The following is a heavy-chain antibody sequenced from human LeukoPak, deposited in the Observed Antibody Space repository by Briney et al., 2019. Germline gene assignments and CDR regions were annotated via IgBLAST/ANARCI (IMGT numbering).Heavy chain of an antibody. J-gene: IGHJ4*02. Sequence: GGSLRLSCAASGFTFSSYSMNWARQAPGKGLEWVSSISSSSSYIYYADSVKGRFTISRDNAKNSLYLQMNSLRAEDTAVYYCARDTDYYYDSSGPHDYWGQGTLVTVSS. V-gene: IGHV3-21*01. CDR3: ARDTDYYYDSSGPHDY. CDR1: GFTFSSYS. CDR2: ISSSSSYI. D-gene: IGHD3-22*01.